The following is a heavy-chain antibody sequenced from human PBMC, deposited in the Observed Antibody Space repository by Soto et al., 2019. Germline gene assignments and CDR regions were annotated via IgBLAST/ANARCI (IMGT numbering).Heavy chain of an antibody. V-gene: IGHV5-51*01. Sequence: PAESLKSSCQGYGYSFASYCIGWVRQMPGKGLEWMGIIYPGDSDTRYSPSFQGQVTISADKSIRTAYLQWSSLKASDTDMYYCATPSGGSWGVAAFDIWGQGSMVTVSS. D-gene: IGHD2-15*01. CDR1: GYSFASYC. CDR3: ATPSGGSWGVAAFDI. CDR2: IYPGDSDT. J-gene: IGHJ3*02.